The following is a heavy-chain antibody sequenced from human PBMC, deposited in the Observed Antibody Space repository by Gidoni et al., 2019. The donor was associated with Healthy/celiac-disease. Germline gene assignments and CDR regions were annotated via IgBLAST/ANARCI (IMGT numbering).Heavy chain of an antibody. J-gene: IGHJ4*02. CDR3: AREGTDIVATIVFGGLDY. CDR1: GFTFSSYG. D-gene: IGHD5-12*01. Sequence: QVQLVESGGGVVQPGRSLRLSCAASGFTFSSYGMHWVRQAPGKGLEWVAVIWYDGSNKYYADSVKGRFTISRDNSKNTLYLQMHSLRAEDTAVYYCAREGTDIVATIVFGGLDYWGQGTLVTVSS. CDR2: IWYDGSNK. V-gene: IGHV3-33*01.